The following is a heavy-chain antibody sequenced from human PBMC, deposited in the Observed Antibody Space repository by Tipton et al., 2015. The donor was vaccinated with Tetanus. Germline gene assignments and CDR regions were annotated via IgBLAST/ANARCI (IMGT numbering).Heavy chain of an antibody. Sequence: SLRLSCAASGFTFSSYNMNWVRQAPGKGLEWVSYITSSSSTIYYADSVKGRFTISRDNAKNSLYLQMNSLRDDDTTVYYCARSRPGIYFDYWGQGALVTVSS. V-gene: IGHV3-48*02. J-gene: IGHJ4*02. CDR2: ITSSSSTI. CDR1: GFTFSSYN. CDR3: ARSRPGIYFDY.